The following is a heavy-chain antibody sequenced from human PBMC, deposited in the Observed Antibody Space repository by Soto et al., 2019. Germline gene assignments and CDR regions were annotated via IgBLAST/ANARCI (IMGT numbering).Heavy chain of an antibody. CDR1: GGSISSYY. V-gene: IGHV4-59*12. D-gene: IGHD6-13*01. Sequence: SETLSLTCTVSGGSISSYYWSWIGQPPGKGLEWIGYVYYSGSTNYNPSLTSRGTISVATTKNQFSLQLSSVTTADTAVCYCGRGDSSSSLFDPWGQGTLVTVSS. CDR3: GRGDSSSSLFDP. J-gene: IGHJ5*02. CDR2: VYYSGST.